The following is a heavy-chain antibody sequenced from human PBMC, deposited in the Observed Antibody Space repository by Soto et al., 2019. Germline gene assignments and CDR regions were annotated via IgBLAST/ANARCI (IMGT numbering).Heavy chain of an antibody. J-gene: IGHJ5*02. Sequence: QVQLVESGGGVVQPGGSLRLACVASGFTVANTGMHWVRQAPGKGLEWLAMISHDGTAKAYGDSVQGRLTISRDITKNTLYLKMTSLGPDDTAMYYCAKDWGSSGWFNWFDPWGQGALVTVSS. D-gene: IGHD6-19*01. CDR2: ISHDGTAK. CDR3: AKDWGSSGWFNWFDP. CDR1: GFTVANTG. V-gene: IGHV3-30*18.